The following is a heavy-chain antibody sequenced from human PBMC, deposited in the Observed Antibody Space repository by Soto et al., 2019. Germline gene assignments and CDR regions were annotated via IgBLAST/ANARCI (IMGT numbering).Heavy chain of an antibody. J-gene: IGHJ5*02. CDR1: GFTFSSYA. D-gene: IGHD6-19*01. CDR2: ISYDGSNK. Sequence: GGSLRLSCAASGFTFSSYAMHWVRQAPGKGLEWVAVISYDGSNKYYADSVKGRFTISRDNSKNTLYLQMNSLRAEDTAVYYCAKDDGIAVADTFDPWGQGTLVTVSS. CDR3: AKDDGIAVADTFDP. V-gene: IGHV3-30-3*01.